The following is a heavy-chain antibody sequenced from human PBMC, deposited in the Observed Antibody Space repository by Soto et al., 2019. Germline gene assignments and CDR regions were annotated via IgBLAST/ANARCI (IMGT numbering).Heavy chain of an antibody. Sequence: SETLYLTCAVSGYSISTGFNWAWIRQPPGKGLEWIGSIYHSGSTYYNLSLKSRVTISADASKHQISLKLSSVTAADTALYYCERDWGTGFYQLDSWGQATLVTVS. J-gene: IGHJ4*02. D-gene: IGHD2-2*01. CDR1: GYSISTGFN. CDR2: IYHSGST. CDR3: ERDWGTGFYQLDS. V-gene: IGHV4-38-2*02.